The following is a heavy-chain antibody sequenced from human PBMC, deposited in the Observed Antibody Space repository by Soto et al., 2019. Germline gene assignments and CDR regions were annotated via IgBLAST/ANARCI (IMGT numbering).Heavy chain of an antibody. CDR1: GYTFTGYY. V-gene: IGHV1-2*04. CDR3: ARFLQGGQRGGFMDV. J-gene: IGHJ6*02. D-gene: IGHD6-25*01. CDR2: INPNSGGT. Sequence: GASVKVSCKASGYTFTGYYMHWVRQAPGQGLEWMGWINPNSGGTNYAQKFQGWVTMTRDTSISTAYMELSRLRSDDTAVYYCARFLQGGQRGGFMDVWGQGTTVTGSS.